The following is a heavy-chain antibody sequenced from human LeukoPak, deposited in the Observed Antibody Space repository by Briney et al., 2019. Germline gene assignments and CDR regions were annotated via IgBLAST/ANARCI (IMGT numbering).Heavy chain of an antibody. CDR2: INHSGST. V-gene: IGHV4-34*01. CDR1: GGSFSGYY. CDR3: ARGTGTMVRGVIIDYYYYYGMDV. D-gene: IGHD3-10*01. Sequence: PSETLSLTCAVYGGSFSGYYWSWLHQPPGKGLEWIGEINHSGSTNYNPSLKSRVTISVDTSKNQFSLKRSSVTAADTAVYYCARGTGTMVRGVIIDYYYYYGMDVWGQGTTVTVSS. J-gene: IGHJ6*02.